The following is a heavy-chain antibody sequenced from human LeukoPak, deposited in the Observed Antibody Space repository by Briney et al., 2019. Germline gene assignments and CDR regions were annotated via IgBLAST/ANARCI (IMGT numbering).Heavy chain of an antibody. V-gene: IGHV3-30*04. CDR1: GYTFGDYA. Sequence: PGGSLRLSCAVSGYTFGDYAMHWVRQAPGKGLEWVALIYYRATETLYKDSVRGRFSISRDDWKNTLFLQMNSLRPEDTAVYYCAREERGWFVGHWGQGTPVTVSS. CDR2: IYYRATET. CDR3: AREERGWFVGH. J-gene: IGHJ4*02. D-gene: IGHD3-10*01.